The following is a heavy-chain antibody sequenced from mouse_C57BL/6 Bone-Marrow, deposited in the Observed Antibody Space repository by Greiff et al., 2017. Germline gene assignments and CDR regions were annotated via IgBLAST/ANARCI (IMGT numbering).Heavy chain of an antibody. V-gene: IGHV1S81*02. D-gene: IGHD2-12*01. Sequence: VQLQQPGAELVKPGASVKLSCKASGYTFTSYYMYWVKQRPGQGLEWIGVINPSNGGTNFNEKIKSKATLTVDKSSSTAYMQLSSLTSEDSAVYCGTRDSYSYYFDYWGQGTTLTVSS. CDR3: TRDSYSYYFDY. CDR2: INPSNGGT. CDR1: GYTFTSYY. J-gene: IGHJ2*01.